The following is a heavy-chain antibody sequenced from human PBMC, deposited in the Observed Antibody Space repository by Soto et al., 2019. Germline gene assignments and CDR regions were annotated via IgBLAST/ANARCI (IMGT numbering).Heavy chain of an antibody. CDR1: GYTFTGYA. CDR3: ARAVVVAAEFDY. Sequence: QVQLVQSGAEEKKPGASVKVSCKASGYTFTGYAMHAVRQAPGQRLEWMGWINAGNGNTKYSQKFQGRVTISRDTFASTAYMERSSLRSDDTAVYYWARAVVVAAEFDYWGQGTLVTVSS. J-gene: IGHJ4*02. CDR2: INAGNGNT. D-gene: IGHD2-15*01. V-gene: IGHV1-3*05.